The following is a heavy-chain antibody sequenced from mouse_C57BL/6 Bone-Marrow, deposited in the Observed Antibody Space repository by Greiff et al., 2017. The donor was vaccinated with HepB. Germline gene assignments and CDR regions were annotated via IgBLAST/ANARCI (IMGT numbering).Heavy chain of an antibody. CDR2: ISSGGSYT. J-gene: IGHJ2*01. CDR3: ARPPGDLYYFDY. D-gene: IGHD3-2*02. V-gene: IGHV5-6*01. CDR1: GFSFSSYG. Sequence: EVQRVESGGDLVKPGGSLTLSCAASGFSFSSYGMSWVRQTPDKRLEWVATISSGGSYTYYPDSVKGRFTISRDNAKNTLYLQMSSLKSEDTAMYYCARPPGDLYYFDYWGQGDTLTVSS.